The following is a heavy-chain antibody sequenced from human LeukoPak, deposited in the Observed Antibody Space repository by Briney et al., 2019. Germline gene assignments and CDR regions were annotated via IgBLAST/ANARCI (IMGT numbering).Heavy chain of an antibody. CDR3: ARVGAYSWNYRCDY. D-gene: IGHD1-1*01. V-gene: IGHV3-48*03. CDR2: ICSGGSTI. Sequence: PGGSLRLSCAASGFTFSRYEMNWVRQAPGKGLEWVSYICSGGSTIYYADSLKGRFTISRDNAKNSLYLEMNSLRAEDTALYYCARVGAYSWNYRCDYWGQGTLGTVSS. J-gene: IGHJ4*02. CDR1: GFTFSRYE.